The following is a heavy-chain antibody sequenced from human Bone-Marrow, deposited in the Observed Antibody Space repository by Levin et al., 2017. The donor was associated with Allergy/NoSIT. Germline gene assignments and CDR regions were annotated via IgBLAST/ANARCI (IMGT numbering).Heavy chain of an antibody. CDR3: ARKRHGSGSYFDWFDP. CDR2: IFDTGGA. Sequence: PSETLSLTCSVSGVSIGGTGYYWTWLRQSPGKAPEWVGHIFDTGGADYNPSMEGRVTMSADMSKNQFSLTMTSVTAADTAVYFCARKRHGSGSYFDWFDPWGQGTLVTVSS. CDR1: GVSIGGTGYY. J-gene: IGHJ5*02. V-gene: IGHV4-61*05. D-gene: IGHD3-10*01.